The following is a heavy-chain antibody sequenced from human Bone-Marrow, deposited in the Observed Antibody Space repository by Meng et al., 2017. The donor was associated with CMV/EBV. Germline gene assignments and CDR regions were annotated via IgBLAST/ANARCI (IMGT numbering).Heavy chain of an antibody. CDR3: ARARGWLRPYSSSWPKVDYYYYGMDV. J-gene: IGHJ6*02. CDR1: GASIRGYY. Sequence: SETLSLTCTVSGASIRGYYWSWIRQPPGKGLEWIGYIYYSGSTNYNPSLKSRVTISVDTSKNQFSLKLSSVTAADTAVYYCARARGWLRPYSSSWPKVDYYYYGMDVWGQGTTVTVSS. CDR2: IYYSGST. V-gene: IGHV4-59*01. D-gene: IGHD6-13*01.